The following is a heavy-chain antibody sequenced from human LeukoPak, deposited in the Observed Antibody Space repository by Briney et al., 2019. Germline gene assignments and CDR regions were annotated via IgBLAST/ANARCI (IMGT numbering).Heavy chain of an antibody. D-gene: IGHD3-22*01. CDR2: ISGSGGST. J-gene: IGHJ4*02. CDR3: AKSPYIVVINFDY. Sequence: GGSLRLSCAASGFTFSSYAMSWVRQAPGKGLEWVSAISGSGGSTYYADSVKGRFTISRGNSKNTLYLQMNSLRAEDTAVYYCAKSPYIVVINFDYWGQGTLVTVSS. CDR1: GFTFSSYA. V-gene: IGHV3-23*01.